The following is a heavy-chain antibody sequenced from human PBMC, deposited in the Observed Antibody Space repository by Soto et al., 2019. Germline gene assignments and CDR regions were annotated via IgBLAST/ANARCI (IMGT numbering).Heavy chain of an antibody. Sequence: SETLSLTCAVYGGSFSTYYWNWIRQPPGKGLEWIGEINHSGNTQYNPSLKSRVTMSLDTSKNQFSLKLTSVTAADTADYYCFGWLGSNWLDPWGQGTLVTVSS. CDR3: FGWLGSNWLDP. J-gene: IGHJ5*02. V-gene: IGHV4-34*01. CDR2: INHSGNT. D-gene: IGHD3-22*01. CDR1: GGSFSTYY.